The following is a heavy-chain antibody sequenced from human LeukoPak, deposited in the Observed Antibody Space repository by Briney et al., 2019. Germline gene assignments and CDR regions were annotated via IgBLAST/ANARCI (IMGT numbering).Heavy chain of an antibody. Sequence: GRSLRLSCAASGFSFSNYWMTWVRQAPGKGLERVANINEDENKQFYGDSVKGRFSISRGNAKNSLYLQMDSLRVEDTAVYYCAREVPGAMNAFDIWGQGTMVTVSS. J-gene: IGHJ3*02. CDR3: AREVPGAMNAFDI. D-gene: IGHD2-2*01. CDR2: INEDENKQ. CDR1: GFSFSNYW. V-gene: IGHV3-7*01.